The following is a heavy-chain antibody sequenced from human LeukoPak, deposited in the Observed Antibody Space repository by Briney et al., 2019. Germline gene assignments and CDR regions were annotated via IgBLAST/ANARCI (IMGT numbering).Heavy chain of an antibody. CDR2: IYTGGIT. CDR1: GGSVSSGSYY. D-gene: IGHD3-9*01. Sequence: SETLSLTCTVSGGSVSSGSYYWHWIRQPAGTGLEWIGQIYTGGITNYNPSPKSRVTISVDTSKNHFSLKLSSVTAADTAVYYCARSGLRYFDWSIVWGQGTLVTVSS. V-gene: IGHV4-61*09. CDR3: ARSGLRYFDWSIV. J-gene: IGHJ4*02.